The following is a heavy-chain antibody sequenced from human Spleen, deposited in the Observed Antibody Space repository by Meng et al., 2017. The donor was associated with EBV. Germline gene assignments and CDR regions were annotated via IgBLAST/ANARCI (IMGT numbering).Heavy chain of an antibody. CDR1: GFTFSSYW. J-gene: IGHJ4*02. V-gene: IGHV3-74*01. CDR3: ASNWGHFDY. D-gene: IGHD7-27*01. CDR2: INSDGSST. Sequence: GQLVESGGGVVQPGGSLRLACAASGFTFSSYWMHWVSQARGKGLVWVSRINSDGSSTSYADSVKGRFTISRDNAKTTLYLQMNSLRAEDTAVYYCASNWGHFDYWGQGTLVTVSS.